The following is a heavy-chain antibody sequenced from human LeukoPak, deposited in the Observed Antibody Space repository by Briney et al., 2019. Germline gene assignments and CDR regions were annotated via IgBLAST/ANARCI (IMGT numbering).Heavy chain of an antibody. Sequence: QAGGSLRLSCAASGFTFSRYCMSGVRQAPGRGLEWVANIKQVGSEKYYVDSVKGRLTISRDNAKNSLYMQMNSLRAEDTAVYYCARVGAIFGVVIGGFDYWGQGTLVTVSS. D-gene: IGHD3-3*01. CDR1: GFTFSRYC. J-gene: IGHJ4*02. CDR3: ARVGAIFGVVIGGFDY. CDR2: IKQVGSEK. V-gene: IGHV3-7*01.